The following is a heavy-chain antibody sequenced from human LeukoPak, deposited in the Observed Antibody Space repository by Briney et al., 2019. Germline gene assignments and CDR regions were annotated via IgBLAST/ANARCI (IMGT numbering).Heavy chain of an antibody. Sequence: SETLSPTCTVSGGSINNYYWSWIRQPAGKGLEWIGRIYSSGSTNYNPSLKSRVAMSIGTFRNHFSLKLTSVTAADTAIYYCARSFDTHAFDIWGQGTVVTVS. CDR3: ARSFDTHAFDI. CDR2: IYSSGST. J-gene: IGHJ3*02. CDR1: GGSINNYY. V-gene: IGHV4-4*07.